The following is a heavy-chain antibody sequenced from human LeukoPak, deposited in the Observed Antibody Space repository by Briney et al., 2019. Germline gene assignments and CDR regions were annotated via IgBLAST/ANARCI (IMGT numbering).Heavy chain of an antibody. CDR2: ISSSSSYT. J-gene: IGHJ4*02. V-gene: IGHV3-11*05. CDR1: GFTFSDYY. CDR3: ARDAVVRGVIIDY. Sequence: PGGSLRLSCAASGFTFSDYYMSWIRQAPGKGLEWVSYISSSSSYTSYADSVKGRFTISRDNAKNSLYLQMNSLRAEDTAVYYCARDAVVRGVIIDYWGQGTLVTVSS. D-gene: IGHD3-10*01.